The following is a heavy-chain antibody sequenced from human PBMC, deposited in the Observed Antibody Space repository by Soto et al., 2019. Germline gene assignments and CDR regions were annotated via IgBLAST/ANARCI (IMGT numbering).Heavy chain of an antibody. CDR1: GLTLRIYA. CDR3: ARDSNYKTYYDFWSGYRMLNWFDL. J-gene: IGHJ5*02. D-gene: IGHD3-3*01. Sequence: PGWSMRLARAACGLTLRIYAMAGVRKAPGKGLEWVAVISYDGSNKYYADSVKGRFTISRDNSKNTLYLQMNSLRAEDTAVYYCARDSNYKTYYDFWSGYRMLNWFDLWGQGTLVTVSS. CDR2: ISYDGSNK. V-gene: IGHV3-30-3*01.